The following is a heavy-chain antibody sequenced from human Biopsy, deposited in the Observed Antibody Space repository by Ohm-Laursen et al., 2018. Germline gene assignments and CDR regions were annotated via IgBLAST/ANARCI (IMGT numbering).Heavy chain of an antibody. J-gene: IGHJ6*02. Sequence: SDTLSLTCTVSGDSVTKYYWSWIRQPPGKGLEWIGHIYYSVMTNYNPSLQSRVSISVDTSRNQVSLILSSVTAADTAVYYCARDRGILNYGNFKYYHYFGMDVWGQGTKVTVSS. D-gene: IGHD4-11*01. CDR1: GDSVTKYY. CDR3: ARDRGILNYGNFKYYHYFGMDV. CDR2: IYYSVMT. V-gene: IGHV4-59*02.